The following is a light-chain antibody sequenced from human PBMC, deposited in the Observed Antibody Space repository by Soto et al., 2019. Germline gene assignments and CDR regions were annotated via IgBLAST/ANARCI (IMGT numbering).Light chain of an antibody. CDR1: QSVSSSY. CDR2: GAS. CDR3: QQYGSSPPLT. J-gene: IGKJ5*01. Sequence: EIVLTQSPGTLSLSPGERATLSCRASQSVSSSYLAWYQQKPGQAPRLLIYGASSRATGIPDRFSGSGSGNAFTSTISRLEPEDFAVYYCQQYGSSPPLTFGQGTRLEMK. V-gene: IGKV3-20*01.